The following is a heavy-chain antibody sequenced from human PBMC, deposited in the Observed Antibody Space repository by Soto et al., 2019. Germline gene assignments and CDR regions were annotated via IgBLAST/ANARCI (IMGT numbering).Heavy chain of an antibody. CDR3: ARDASGGGSFFYYYYGMDV. CDR2: IYYSGST. J-gene: IGHJ6*02. Sequence: SETLSLTCTASGGSVSSGSYYWSWIRQPPGKGLEWIGYIYYSGSTNYNPSLKSQVTISVDTSKNQFSLKLSSVTAADTAVYYCARDASGGGSFFYYYYGMDVWGQGTTVTVSS. V-gene: IGHV4-61*01. D-gene: IGHD2-15*01. CDR1: GGSVSSGSYY.